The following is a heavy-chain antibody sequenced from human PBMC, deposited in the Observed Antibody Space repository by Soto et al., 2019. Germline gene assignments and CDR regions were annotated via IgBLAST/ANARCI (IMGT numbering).Heavy chain of an antibody. J-gene: IGHJ4*02. V-gene: IGHV3-11*04. D-gene: IGHD3-9*01. CDR1: GLTFGDYC. Sequence: VGSLILCCASSGLTFGDYCVSLIRQAPEKGLEWVSFISSSGGGSIYYADSVKGRFTISRDNSKNTLYLQMNSLRAEDTAVYYCARCLSILTGPNDYWGQGTLVTVSS. CDR3: ARCLSILTGPNDY. CDR2: ISSSGGGSI.